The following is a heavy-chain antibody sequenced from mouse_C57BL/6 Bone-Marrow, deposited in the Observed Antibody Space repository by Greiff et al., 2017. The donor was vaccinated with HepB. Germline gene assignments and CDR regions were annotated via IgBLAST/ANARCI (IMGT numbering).Heavy chain of an antibody. CDR2: IYPGDGDT. CDR1: GYAFSSSW. Sequence: QVQLQQSGPELVKPGASVKISCKASGYAFSSSWMNWVKQRPGKGLEWIGRIYPGDGDTNYNGKFKGKATLTADKSSSTAYMQLSSLTSEDSAVYFCARCGTVVATDYAMDYWGQGTSVTVSS. D-gene: IGHD1-1*01. J-gene: IGHJ4*01. V-gene: IGHV1-82*01. CDR3: ARCGTVVATDYAMDY.